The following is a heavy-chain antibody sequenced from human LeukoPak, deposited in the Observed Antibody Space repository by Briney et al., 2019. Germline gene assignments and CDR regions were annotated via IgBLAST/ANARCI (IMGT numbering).Heavy chain of an antibody. CDR3: ARDSPTAIPLNY. J-gene: IGHJ4*02. Sequence: WETLSLTCTVSGGSISSYCWSWIRQPAGKGLEWIGRIYTSGSTNYNPSLKSRVTMSVDTSKNQFSLKLSSVTAADTAVYYCARDSPTAIPLNYWGQGTLVTVSS. CDR1: GGSISSYC. D-gene: IGHD2-2*02. V-gene: IGHV4-4*07. CDR2: IYTSGST.